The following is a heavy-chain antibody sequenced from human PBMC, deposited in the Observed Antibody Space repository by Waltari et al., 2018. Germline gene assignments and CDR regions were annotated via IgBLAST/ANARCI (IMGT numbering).Heavy chain of an antibody. J-gene: IGHJ4*02. Sequence: QITLKESGPTLVKPTQTLTLTCTFSGFSLSTSGVGVGWIRQPPGKALEWLALIYWNDDKRYSPSLKSRLTITKDTSKNQVVLTMTNMDPVDTATYYCAHSYSSSWYGDFNFDYWGQGTLVTVSS. V-gene: IGHV2-5*01. CDR1: GFSLSTSGVG. CDR3: AHSYSSSWYGDFNFDY. D-gene: IGHD6-13*01. CDR2: IYWNDDK.